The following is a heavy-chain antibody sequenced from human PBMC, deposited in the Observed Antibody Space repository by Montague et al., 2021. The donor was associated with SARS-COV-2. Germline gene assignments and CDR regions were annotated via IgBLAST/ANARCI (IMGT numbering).Heavy chain of an antibody. CDR1: GGSISSYY. V-gene: IGHV4-59*01. Sequence: SETLSLTCTVSGGSISSYYWSWIRQPPGKGLEWIGYIYYSGSTNYNPSPKSRVTISVDTSKNQFSLKLSSVTAADTAVYYCARDKGLTIFGVVKSPGAFDIWGQGTMVTVSS. CDR2: IYYSGST. J-gene: IGHJ3*02. D-gene: IGHD3-3*01. CDR3: ARDKGLTIFGVVKSPGAFDI.